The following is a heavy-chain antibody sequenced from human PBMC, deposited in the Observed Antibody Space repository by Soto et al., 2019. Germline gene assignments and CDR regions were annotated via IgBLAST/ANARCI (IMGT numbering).Heavy chain of an antibody. D-gene: IGHD6-25*01. CDR2: ILPRLGAA. Sequence: QVQLVQSGAAVKRSGSSVKVSCKASGGDFGIHVISWVRQTPGLGLQWMGNILPRLGAANYAQNFQGRVTITADELTNTAYMDFSGLRFEDTGVYHCAREGLAAAGRFDYWGQGTQITVSS. CDR1: GGDFGIHV. J-gene: IGHJ4*02. V-gene: IGHV1-69*11. CDR3: AREGLAAAGRFDY.